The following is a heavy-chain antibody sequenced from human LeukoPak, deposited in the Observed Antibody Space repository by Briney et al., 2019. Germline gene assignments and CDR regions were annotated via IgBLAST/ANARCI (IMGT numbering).Heavy chain of an antibody. D-gene: IGHD3-10*01. J-gene: IGHJ5*02. CDR2: ISGSGGKT. CDR3: ARGASGIGGIRFDP. V-gene: IGHV3-23*01. CDR1: GFTFSSYA. Sequence: GGSLRLSCAASGFTFSSYAMSWVRQAPGKGLEWGSGISGSGGKTYYADSVKGRFTISRDNFKNTLYLQMNGLRAEDTAVYYCARGASGIGGIRFDPWGQGTLVTVSS.